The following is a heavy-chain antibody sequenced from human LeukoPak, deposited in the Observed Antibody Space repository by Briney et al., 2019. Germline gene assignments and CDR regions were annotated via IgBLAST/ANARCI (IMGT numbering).Heavy chain of an antibody. CDR1: GGSVSSGSYY. CDR2: IYYSGST. Sequence: PSETLSLTCTVSGGSVSSGSYYWSWIRQPPGKGLEWIGDIYYSGSTNYNPSLKSRVTISVDTSKNQFSLKLSSVTAADTAVYYCARRLSGSYFRIDYWGQGTLVTVSS. CDR3: ARRLSGSYFRIDY. D-gene: IGHD1-26*01. J-gene: IGHJ4*02. V-gene: IGHV4-61*01.